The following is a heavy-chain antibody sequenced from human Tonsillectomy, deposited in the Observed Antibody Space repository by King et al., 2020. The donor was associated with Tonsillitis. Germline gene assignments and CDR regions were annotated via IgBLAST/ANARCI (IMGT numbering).Heavy chain of an antibody. CDR1: GFTFDDYA. Sequence: VQLVESGGGLVQPGRSLRLSCAASGFTFDDYAMHWVRQAPGKGLEWVSGISWNSVSIGYADSVKGRFTLSRDNAKTSLYLQMNSLRAEDTVLYYCAKDGQRLPPEHFDYWGEGTLVTVSS. D-gene: IGHD6-25*01. V-gene: IGHV3-9*01. J-gene: IGHJ4*02. CDR2: ISWNSVSI. CDR3: AKDGQRLPPEHFDY.